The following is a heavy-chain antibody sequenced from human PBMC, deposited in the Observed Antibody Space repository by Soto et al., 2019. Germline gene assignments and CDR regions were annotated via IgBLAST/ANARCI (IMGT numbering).Heavy chain of an antibody. D-gene: IGHD3-10*01. CDR2: INHSGST. CDR3: AALFTYYYGSGSYQYNWFDP. Sequence: SETLSLTCAVYGGSFSGYYWSWIRQPPGKGLEWIGEINHSGSTNYNPSLKSRVTISVDTSKNQFSLKLSSVTAADTAVYYCAALFTYYYGSGSYQYNWFDPWGQGTLVT. V-gene: IGHV4-34*01. J-gene: IGHJ5*02. CDR1: GGSFSGYY.